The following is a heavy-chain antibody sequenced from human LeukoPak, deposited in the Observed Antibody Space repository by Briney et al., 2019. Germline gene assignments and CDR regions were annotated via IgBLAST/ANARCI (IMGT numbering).Heavy chain of an antibody. V-gene: IGHV1-18*01. CDR2: ISAYNGNT. CDR1: GYTFTSYD. Sequence: ASVKVSCKASGYTFTSYDINWVRQATGQGLEWMGWISAYNGNTNYAQKLQGRVTMTTDTSTSTAYMELRSLRSDDTAVYYCARDHRIAAAGTNWFDPWGQGTLVTVSS. J-gene: IGHJ5*02. D-gene: IGHD6-13*01. CDR3: ARDHRIAAAGTNWFDP.